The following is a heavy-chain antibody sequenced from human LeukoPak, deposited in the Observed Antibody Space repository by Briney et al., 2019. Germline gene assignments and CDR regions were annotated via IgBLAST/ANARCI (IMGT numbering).Heavy chain of an antibody. V-gene: IGHV3-30*18. D-gene: IGHD3-22*01. Sequence: GRSLRLSCAASGFTFTSNDIHWVRQAPGKGLEWVVVISYDGGNKYYAHSVKGRFAISTDNSKNTLYLQMNSLRAEDTAVYYCAKGTHYYDSSGYGGAFDIWGQGTMVTVSS. CDR3: AKGTHYYDSSGYGGAFDI. CDR1: GFTFTSND. CDR2: ISYDGGNK. J-gene: IGHJ3*02.